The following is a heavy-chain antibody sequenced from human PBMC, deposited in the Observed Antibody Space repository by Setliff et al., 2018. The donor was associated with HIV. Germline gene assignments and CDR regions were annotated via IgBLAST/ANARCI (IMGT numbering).Heavy chain of an antibody. CDR1: GGSMTNFY. D-gene: IGHD3-16*01. Sequence: PSETLSLTCVVSGGSMTNFYWSWIRQPPGKGLEWIGYMYNGGTTNYNPSLQSRVTMSVDVSKNQFSLRLTSVTAADTGVYYCARLRLTTMMGVGFFDLWGQGTLVTVAT. CDR3: ARLRLTTMMGVGFFDL. J-gene: IGHJ4*02. V-gene: IGHV4-4*09. CDR2: MYNGGTT.